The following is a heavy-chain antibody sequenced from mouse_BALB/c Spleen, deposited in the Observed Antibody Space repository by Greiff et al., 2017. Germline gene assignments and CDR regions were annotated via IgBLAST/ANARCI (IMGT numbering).Heavy chain of an antibody. V-gene: IGHV14-4*02. Sequence: VQLQQSGAELVRSGASVKLSCTASGFNIKDYYMHWVKQRPEQGLEWIGWIDPENGDTEYAPKFQGKATMTADTSSNTAYLQLSSLTSEDTAAYYCNGWGITTRFAYWGQGTLVTGFA. D-gene: IGHD2-4*01. CDR2: IDPENGDT. CDR1: GFNIKDYY. CDR3: NGWGITTRFAY. J-gene: IGHJ3*01.